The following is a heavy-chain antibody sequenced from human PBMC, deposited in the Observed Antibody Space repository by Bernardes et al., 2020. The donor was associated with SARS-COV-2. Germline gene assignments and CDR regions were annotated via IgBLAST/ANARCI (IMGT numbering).Heavy chain of an antibody. CDR2: IKQDGTEQ. D-gene: IGHD3-10*01. Sequence: GGSLRLSCAASRFTFRSYWMSWVRQAPGKGLEWVANIKQDGTEQYYVDSVKGRFTISRDNAKNSLYLQMNSLRAEDTAVYFCARDRAVNWFDPWGQGTLVTGSS. J-gene: IGHJ5*02. CDR3: ARDRAVNWFDP. CDR1: RFTFRSYW. V-gene: IGHV3-7*01.